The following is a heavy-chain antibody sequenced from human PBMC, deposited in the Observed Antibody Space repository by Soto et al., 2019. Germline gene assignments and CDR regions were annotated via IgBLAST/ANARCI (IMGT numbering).Heavy chain of an antibody. CDR1: EYIFTSYW. J-gene: IGHJ4*02. V-gene: IGHV5-51*01. Sequence: GESLKIYGKGSEYIFTSYWIGGVRQMPGKGLEWMGIIYPGDSDTIYSSSFQGQVTISADKSISTAYLQWSSLKDSDTAMYYCAVSLVEMATIGNFDYWGQGTLGSVSS. D-gene: IGHD2-21*01. CDR2: IYPGDSDT. CDR3: AVSLVEMATIGNFDY.